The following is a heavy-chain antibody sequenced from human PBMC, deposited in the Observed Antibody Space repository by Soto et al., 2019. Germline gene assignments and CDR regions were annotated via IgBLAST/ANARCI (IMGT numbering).Heavy chain of an antibody. Sequence: ASVKVSCKASGYTFTSYYMHWVRQAPGQGLEWMGIINPSGGSTSYAQKFQGRVTMTRDTSTSTVYMELSSLRSEDTAVYYCARDLRSEQWLDLNWFDPWGQGTLVTGS. CDR3: ARDLRSEQWLDLNWFDP. D-gene: IGHD6-19*01. V-gene: IGHV1-46*01. J-gene: IGHJ5*02. CDR2: INPSGGST. CDR1: GYTFTSYY.